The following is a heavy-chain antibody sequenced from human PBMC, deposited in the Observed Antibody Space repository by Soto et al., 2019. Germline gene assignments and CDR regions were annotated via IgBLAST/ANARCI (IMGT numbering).Heavy chain of an antibody. Sequence: QITLKESGPTLVKPTQTLTLTCTFSGFSLSTSGVGVGWIRQPPGKALEWLALIYWDDDKRYSPSLKSRLTIPKDPSKPQVVLTMTNMDPVDTATYYCAHSLIPNWGSRGAFDYWGQGTLVTVSS. V-gene: IGHV2-5*02. J-gene: IGHJ4*02. CDR3: AHSLIPNWGSRGAFDY. CDR1: GFSLSTSGVG. D-gene: IGHD7-27*01. CDR2: IYWDDDK.